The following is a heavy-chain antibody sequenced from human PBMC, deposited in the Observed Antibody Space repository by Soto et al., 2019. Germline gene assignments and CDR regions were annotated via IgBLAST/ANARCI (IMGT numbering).Heavy chain of an antibody. Sequence: QVQLVQSGAEVKKPGASVKVSCKASGYTFTSYAMHWVRQAPGQRLEWMGWINAGNGNTKYSQKFQGRVTITRDTSESTAYMELSSLRSEDTAVYYCARGGYCSSTSCYVSQFDYWGQGTLVTVSS. CDR2: INAGNGNT. J-gene: IGHJ4*02. CDR3: ARGGYCSSTSCYVSQFDY. D-gene: IGHD2-2*01. CDR1: GYTFTSYA. V-gene: IGHV1-3*01.